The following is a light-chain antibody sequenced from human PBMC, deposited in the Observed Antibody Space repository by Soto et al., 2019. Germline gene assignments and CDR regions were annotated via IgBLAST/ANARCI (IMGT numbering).Light chain of an antibody. CDR2: AAS. J-gene: IGKJ4*01. CDR1: QSISTY. Sequence: DIQMTQSPSSLSASVGERVTITCRASQSISTYLNWYQQKPGKAPKVLIYAASSLQSGVPSRFSGSGSGTDFTLTISSLQPEDVATYYCQKCGIAPFTFGGGTKVELK. CDR3: QKCGIAPFT. V-gene: IGKV1-39*01.